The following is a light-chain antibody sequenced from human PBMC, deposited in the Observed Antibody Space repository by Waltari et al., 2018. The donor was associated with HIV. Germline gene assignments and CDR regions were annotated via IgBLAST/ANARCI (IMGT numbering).Light chain of an antibody. J-gene: IGKJ1*01. CDR1: QGISNY. V-gene: IGKV1-9*01. CDR3: QQLDTYPRT. CDR2: AAT. Sequence: DIQLTQSPYFLSASVGDTVTITCRASQGISNYLALSQQKPGNSPKLLIFAATTLQTGVPSRFSGSGFGTEFTLTSSSLHPEDFATYSCQQLDTYPRTFGQGTKVEIK.